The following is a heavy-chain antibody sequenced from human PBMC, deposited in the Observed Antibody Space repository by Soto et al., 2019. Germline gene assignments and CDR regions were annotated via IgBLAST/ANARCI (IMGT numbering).Heavy chain of an antibody. D-gene: IGHD6-13*01. CDR1: GGSFSGYY. Sequence: PSETLSLTCAVYGGSFSGYYWSWIRQPPGKGLEWIGEINHSGSTNYNPSLKSRVTISVDTSKNQFSLKLSSVTAADTAVYYCARRRAIIAAAGTYFQHWGQGTLVTVSS. J-gene: IGHJ1*01. CDR2: INHSGST. CDR3: ARRRAIIAAAGTYFQH. V-gene: IGHV4-34*01.